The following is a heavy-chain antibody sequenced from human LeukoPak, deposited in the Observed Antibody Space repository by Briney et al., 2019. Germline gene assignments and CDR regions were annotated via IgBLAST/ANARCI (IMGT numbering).Heavy chain of an antibody. Sequence: SETLSLTCTVSGGSTSSYYWSWIRQPPGKGLEWIGYIYYSGSTNYNPSLKSRVTISVDTSKNQFSLKLSSVTAADTAVYYCASLKRLYYYDSSGYHDYWGQGTLVTVSS. CDR3: ASLKRLYYYDSSGYHDY. V-gene: IGHV4-59*08. CDR1: GGSTSSYY. D-gene: IGHD3-22*01. J-gene: IGHJ4*02. CDR2: IYYSGST.